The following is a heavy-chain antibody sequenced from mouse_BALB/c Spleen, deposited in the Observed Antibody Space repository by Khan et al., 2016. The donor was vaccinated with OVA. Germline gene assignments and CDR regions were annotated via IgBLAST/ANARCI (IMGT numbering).Heavy chain of an antibody. V-gene: IGHV14-3*02. CDR3: ATHYGNPFAY. Sequence: EVQLQESGAELVKPGASVNLSCSASGFNIKDTYIHWVKQRPEQGLEWIGRIDPPNDDSKFGPKFQDKATLTADTSSNTAYLQLTSLTSAATAVYYCATHYGNPFAYWGQGTLVSVSA. CDR2: IDPPNDDS. CDR1: GFNIKDTY. J-gene: IGHJ3*01. D-gene: IGHD2-1*01.